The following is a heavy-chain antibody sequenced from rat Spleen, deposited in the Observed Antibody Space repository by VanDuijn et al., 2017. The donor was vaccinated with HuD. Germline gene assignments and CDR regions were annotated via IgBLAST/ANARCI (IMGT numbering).Heavy chain of an antibody. CDR3: ATNYYDGTYYPDY. Sequence: EVQLVESDGGLVQPGRSLKLSCAASGFTFSDYYMAWVRQAPTKGLEWVATISYDGSSTYYRDSVKGRFTISRDNAKSTLHLQVDSLRSEDTATYYCATNYYDGTYYPDYWGQGVMVTASS. J-gene: IGHJ2*01. CDR1: GFTFSDYY. D-gene: IGHD1-12*02. V-gene: IGHV5-29*01. CDR2: ISYDGSST.